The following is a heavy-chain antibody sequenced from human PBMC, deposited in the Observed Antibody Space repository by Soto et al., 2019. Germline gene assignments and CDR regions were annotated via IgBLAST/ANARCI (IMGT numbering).Heavy chain of an antibody. J-gene: IGHJ4*02. D-gene: IGHD3-22*01. CDR3: ARGPPERYYYDSSGHFDY. CDR2: IIPIFGTA. V-gene: IGHV1-69*12. Sequence: QVQLVQSGAEVKKPGSSVKVSCKASGGTFSSYAISWVRQAPGQGLGWMGGIIPIFGTANYAQKLQGRVTITADESTSTAYMELSSLRSEDTAVYYCARGPPERYYYDSSGHFDYWGQGTLVTVSS. CDR1: GGTFSSYA.